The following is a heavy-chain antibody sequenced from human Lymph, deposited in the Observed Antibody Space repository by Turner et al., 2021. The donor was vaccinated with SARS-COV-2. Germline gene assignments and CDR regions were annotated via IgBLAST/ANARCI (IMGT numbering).Heavy chain of an antibody. D-gene: IGHD6-19*01. Sequence: QVQLVQSGAAGKKPGASVKVSCEVSGYTLTELSMHWVRQAPGKGLEWMGGFDPEDGATIYAQKFQGRVTMTDDTSIDTVYMELSTLRSEDTAVYYCATDRKKWLVQTGDGMDVWGQGTTVTVSS. CDR1: GYTLTELS. CDR2: FDPEDGAT. J-gene: IGHJ6*02. V-gene: IGHV1-24*01. CDR3: ATDRKKWLVQTGDGMDV.